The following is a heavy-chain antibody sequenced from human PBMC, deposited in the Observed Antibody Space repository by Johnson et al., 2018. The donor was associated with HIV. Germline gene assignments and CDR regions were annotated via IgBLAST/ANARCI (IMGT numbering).Heavy chain of an antibody. CDR3: AKGLGGWGTNDAFDI. Sequence: VQLVESGGGLVQPGRSLRLSCAASGFTFDDYAMHWVRQAPGKGLEWVSGISWNSGSIGYADSVKGRFTISRDNAKNSLYLQMNSLRAEDTALYYCAKGLGGWGTNDAFDIWGQGTKVTVSS. CDR1: GFTFDDYA. D-gene: IGHD3-16*01. CDR2: ISWNSGSI. V-gene: IGHV3-9*01. J-gene: IGHJ3*02.